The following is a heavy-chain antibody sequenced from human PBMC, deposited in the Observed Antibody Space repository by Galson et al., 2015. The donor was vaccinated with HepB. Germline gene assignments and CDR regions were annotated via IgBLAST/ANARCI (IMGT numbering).Heavy chain of an antibody. CDR2: MSSSTNYI. Sequence: SLRLSCAASGSILSSYSMNWVRQAPGKGLEWVSSMSSSTNYIYYADSVKGRFTVSIDNAKNSLFLQMNSLRAEDTAVYYCARNTAADVMSASGMDVGGKETAVTASS. V-gene: IGHV3-21*01. CDR1: GSILSSYS. D-gene: IGHD3-16*01. CDR3: ARNTAADVMSASGMDV. J-gene: IGHJ6*04.